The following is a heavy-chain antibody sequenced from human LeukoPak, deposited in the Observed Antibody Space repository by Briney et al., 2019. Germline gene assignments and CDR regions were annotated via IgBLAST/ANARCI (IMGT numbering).Heavy chain of an antibody. CDR1: GYTFTGYY. CDR2: INPNSGGT. V-gene: IGHV1-2*02. D-gene: IGHD3-10*01. J-gene: IGHJ3*02. Sequence: GASVKVSCKASGYTFTGYYMHWVRQAPGQGLEWMGWINPNSGGTNYAQKLQGRVTMTTDTSTSTAYMELRSLRSDDTAVYYCARDTMVASDAFDIWGQGTMVTVSS. CDR3: ARDTMVASDAFDI.